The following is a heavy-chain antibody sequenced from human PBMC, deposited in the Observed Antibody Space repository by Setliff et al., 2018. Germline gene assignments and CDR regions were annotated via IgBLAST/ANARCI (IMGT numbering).Heavy chain of an antibody. CDR3: ARDWRDYGAMGY. Sequence: WASVKVSCKASGYTFTSYAISWVRQAPGQGLEWMGWISAYNGNTNYAQKLQGRVTMTTDTSTSTAYMELRSLRSDDTAVYYCARDWRDYGAMGYWGQGTLVTVSS. CDR2: ISAYNGNT. V-gene: IGHV1-18*01. CDR1: GYTFTSYA. D-gene: IGHD4-17*01. J-gene: IGHJ4*02.